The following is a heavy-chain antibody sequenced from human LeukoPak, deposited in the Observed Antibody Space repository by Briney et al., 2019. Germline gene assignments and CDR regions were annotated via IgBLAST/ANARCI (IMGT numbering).Heavy chain of an antibody. Sequence: ASVKVSCKVSGYTLTELSMHWVRQAPGKGLEWRGGFDPEDGETIYAQKFQGRVTMTEDTSTDTAYMELSSLRSEDTAVCYCATITMVRGVRPPDDYWGQGTLVTVSS. J-gene: IGHJ4*02. V-gene: IGHV1-24*01. D-gene: IGHD3-10*01. CDR3: ATITMVRGVRPPDDY. CDR1: GYTLTELS. CDR2: FDPEDGET.